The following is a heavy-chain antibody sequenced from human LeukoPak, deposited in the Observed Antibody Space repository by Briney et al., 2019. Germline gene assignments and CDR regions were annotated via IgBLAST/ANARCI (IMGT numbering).Heavy chain of an antibody. Sequence: PGGSLRLSCAASGFTFSSYSMNWVHQAPGKGLEWVSYISSSSSTIYYADSVKGRFTISRDNAKNSLYLQMNSLRAEDTAVYYCARAYDYVWGSYRYRYAFDIWGQGTMVTVSS. CDR2: ISSSSSTI. J-gene: IGHJ3*02. D-gene: IGHD3-16*02. CDR1: GFTFSSYS. V-gene: IGHV3-48*01. CDR3: ARAYDYVWGSYRYRYAFDI.